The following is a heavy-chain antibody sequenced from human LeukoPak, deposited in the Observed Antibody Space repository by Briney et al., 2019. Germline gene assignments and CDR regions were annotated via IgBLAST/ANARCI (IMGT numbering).Heavy chain of an antibody. D-gene: IGHD6-13*01. V-gene: IGHV1-18*01. CDR1: GYTFTSYG. J-gene: IGHJ4*02. CDR2: ISAYNGNT. Sequence: GASVKVSCKASGYTFTSYGISWVRQAPGQGLEWMGWISAYNGNTNYAQKLQGRVTMTTDTSTSTAYMELRSLRSDDTAVYYCARSWYTGGIAAADSILTDYWGQGTLVTVSS. CDR3: ARSWYTGGIAAADSILTDY.